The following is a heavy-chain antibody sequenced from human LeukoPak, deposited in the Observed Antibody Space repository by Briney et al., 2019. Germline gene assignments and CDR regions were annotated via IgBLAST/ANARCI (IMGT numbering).Heavy chain of an antibody. Sequence: SETLSLTCTVSGGSITTDYWSWIRQPPGKGLEWIGYISDTGNTIYNTSLESRVSISVDTSKNQFSPKLSSVTAADTAVYYCARHTIRGVVFDYWGRGTRVTVSS. CDR1: GGSITTDY. J-gene: IGHJ4*02. CDR2: ISDTGNT. D-gene: IGHD3-10*01. CDR3: ARHTIRGVVFDY. V-gene: IGHV4-59*08.